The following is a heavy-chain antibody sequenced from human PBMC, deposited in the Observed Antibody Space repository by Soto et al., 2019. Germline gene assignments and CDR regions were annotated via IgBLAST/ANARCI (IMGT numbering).Heavy chain of an antibody. CDR2: VYYTGTT. D-gene: IGHD6-13*01. CDR3: ARDMSGGSSWYEFDS. CDR1: GDSIKSSY. Sequence: SETLSLTCTVSGDSIKSSYWSWVRQPPGRGLEWIGYVYYTGTTNSNPSLKSRVTISADTSKNLFSLKVVSVTPADTAVYFCARDMSGGSSWYEFDSWGPGTLVTVSS. V-gene: IGHV4-59*01. J-gene: IGHJ4*02.